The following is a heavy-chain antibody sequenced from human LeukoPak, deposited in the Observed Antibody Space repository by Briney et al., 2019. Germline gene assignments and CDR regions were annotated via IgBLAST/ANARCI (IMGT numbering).Heavy chain of an antibody. Sequence: QTGGSLRLSCAASKFTFTNFAMSWVRQAPGKGLEWVSTISASGLSTYYADSVNGRFTIPRDNSQSTLYLQMHNLRAEDTAIYYCAKGDNDILTGFYNSFDYWGQGTLVSVTS. CDR2: ISASGLST. J-gene: IGHJ4*02. V-gene: IGHV3-23*01. CDR1: KFTFTNFA. CDR3: AKGDNDILTGFYNSFDY. D-gene: IGHD3-9*01.